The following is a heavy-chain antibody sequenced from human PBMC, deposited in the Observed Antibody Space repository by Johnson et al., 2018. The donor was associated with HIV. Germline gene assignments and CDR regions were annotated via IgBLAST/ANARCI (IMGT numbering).Heavy chain of an antibody. CDR1: GFTFSSYG. D-gene: IGHD6-19*01. J-gene: IGHJ3*02. V-gene: IGHV3-30*18. CDR2: ISYDGSNK. Sequence: QVQLVESGGGVVQPGRSLRLSCAASGFTFSSYGMHWVRQAPGKGLEWVAVISYDGSNKYYADSVKGSFTTSRANSKNTRYLQMNRLRAEDTSVYYCAKVNRMEQWLAGGGAFDIWGQGTMVTVSS. CDR3: AKVNRMEQWLAGGGAFDI.